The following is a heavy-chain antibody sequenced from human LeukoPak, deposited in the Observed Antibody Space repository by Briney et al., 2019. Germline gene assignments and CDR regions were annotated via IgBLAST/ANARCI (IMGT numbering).Heavy chain of an antibody. V-gene: IGHV3-7*01. CDR3: ARVEYGDYYGMYV. CDR1: GFTFSSYW. Sequence: GGSLRLSCAASGFTFSSYWMSWVRQAPGKGLEWVANIKPDGSEKHYVDSVKGRFTTSRDNAKNPLYLPITSLRAEDTAVYYCARVEYGDYYGMYVWGQAPTVTVSS. CDR2: IKPDGSEK. D-gene: IGHD4-17*01. J-gene: IGHJ6*02.